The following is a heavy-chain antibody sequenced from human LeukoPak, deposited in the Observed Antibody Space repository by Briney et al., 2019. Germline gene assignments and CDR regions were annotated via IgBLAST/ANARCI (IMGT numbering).Heavy chain of an antibody. V-gene: IGHV1-3*01. J-gene: IGHJ4*02. CDR1: GFTFGTYA. Sequence: ASVKVSCKTSGFTFGTYAIQWVRQAPGQSLEWMGWIHAGNGNTKYSPNVQGRVTISRDTSASTAYLGLDSLRSEDTAVYYCAREHDTLAGFAFDYWGQGTLVTVSS. CDR3: AREHDTLAGFAFDY. D-gene: IGHD3-9*01. CDR2: IHAGNGNT.